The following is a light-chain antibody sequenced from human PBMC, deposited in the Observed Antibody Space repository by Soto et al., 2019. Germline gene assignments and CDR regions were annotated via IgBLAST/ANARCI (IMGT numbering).Light chain of an antibody. Sequence: NFMLTQPHSVSESPGKTVTISCTRSSGSIASNYVQWYQQRPGSAPSTVIYEDNQRPSGVPDRFSGSIDSSSNSASLTISGLKTEDEADYYCQSYDSSYPDVVFGGGTKVTVL. V-gene: IGLV6-57*04. CDR3: QSYDSSYPDVV. CDR1: SGSIASNY. CDR2: EDN. J-gene: IGLJ2*01.